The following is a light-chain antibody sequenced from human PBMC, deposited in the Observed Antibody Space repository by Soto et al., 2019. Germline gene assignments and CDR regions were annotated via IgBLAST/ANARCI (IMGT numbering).Light chain of an antibody. V-gene: IGKV3-11*01. CDR1: QSVSSY. CDR2: DAS. J-gene: IGKJ4*01. CDR3: QQYNNWPL. Sequence: EIVLTQSPATLSLSPGERATLSCRASQSVSSYLAWYQHKPGQAPRLLIYDASNRATGIPARFSGSGSGTEFTLTISSLQSEDFAVYYCQQYNNWPLFGGGTKVDIK.